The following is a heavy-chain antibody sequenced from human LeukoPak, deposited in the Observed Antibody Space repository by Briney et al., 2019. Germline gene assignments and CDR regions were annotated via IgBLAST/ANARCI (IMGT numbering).Heavy chain of an antibody. CDR1: GGSISSNSYY. V-gene: IGHV4-39*01. D-gene: IGHD2-2*01. CDR3: ARRSTSSWEYMDV. Sequence: SETLSLTCTVSGGSISSNSYYWGWIRQPPGKGLEWIGTIYYSGSTYYNPSLKSRVTISVDTSKNQFSLKLSSVTAADTAVYYCARRSTSSWEYMDVWGKGTTVTVSS. CDR2: IYYSGST. J-gene: IGHJ6*03.